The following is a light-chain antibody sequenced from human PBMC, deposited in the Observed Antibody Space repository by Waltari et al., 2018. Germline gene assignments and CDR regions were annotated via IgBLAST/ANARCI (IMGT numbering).Light chain of an antibody. CDR2: DVS. Sequence: QSALTQPASVSGSPGQSITISCTGSSSDVDGYKYVSWYQPHPGKAPKLIIFDVSGRPFGVSTRFSASKSGNTASLTISGLQPDDEADYHCISYTSSRHYVFGSGTKVIVL. CDR1: SSDVDGYKY. CDR3: ISYTSSRHYV. V-gene: IGLV2-14*03. J-gene: IGLJ1*01.